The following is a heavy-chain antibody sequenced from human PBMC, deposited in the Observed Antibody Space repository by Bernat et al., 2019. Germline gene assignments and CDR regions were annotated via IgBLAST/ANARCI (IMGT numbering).Heavy chain of an antibody. Sequence: QVQLVESGGGVVQPGRSLRLSCAASGFTFSSYGMHWVRQAPGKGLEWVAVIWYDGSNKYYADSVKGRFTISRDNSKNTLYLQMNSLRAEDTAVYYWARDLCSGGSCYSWAGWFDPWGQGTLVTVSS. D-gene: IGHD2-15*01. V-gene: IGHV3-33*01. CDR3: ARDLCSGGSCYSWAGWFDP. CDR1: GFTFSSYG. CDR2: IWYDGSNK. J-gene: IGHJ5*02.